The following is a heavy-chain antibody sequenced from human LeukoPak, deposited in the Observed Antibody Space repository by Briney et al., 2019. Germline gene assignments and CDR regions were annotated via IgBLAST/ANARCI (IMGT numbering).Heavy chain of an antibody. J-gene: IGHJ3*01. CDR3: VRSNGYPIMDAFDV. CDR2: IPYDATKI. V-gene: IGHV3-30*03. CDR1: GFTFSSYW. D-gene: IGHD2-8*01. Sequence: GGSLRLSCAASGFTFSSYWMSWVRQAPGKGLEWLSLIPYDATKISYGDSVKGRFTISRDNSKNTLYLQMNSLRAEDTAVYFCVRSNGYPIMDAFDVWGQGTVVTVAS.